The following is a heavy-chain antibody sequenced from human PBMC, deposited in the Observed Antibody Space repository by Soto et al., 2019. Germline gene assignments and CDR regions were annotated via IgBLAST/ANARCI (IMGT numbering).Heavy chain of an antibody. J-gene: IGHJ4*02. Sequence: EVQLVESGGGLVQPGGSLRLSCAASGFTFTKYSMHWVRQAPWKGLEWVSYISSSSSTIYYADSVKGRFTISRDNAKNSLNLQMNGLRDEDTAVYYCTRDVYGEYGSDYWGQGTLVTVSS. D-gene: IGHD4-17*01. V-gene: IGHV3-48*02. CDR1: GFTFTKYS. CDR3: TRDVYGEYGSDY. CDR2: ISSSSSTI.